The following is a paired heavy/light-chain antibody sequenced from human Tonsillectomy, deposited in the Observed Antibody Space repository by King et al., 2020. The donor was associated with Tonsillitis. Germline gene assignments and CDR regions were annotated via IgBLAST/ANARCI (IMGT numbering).Light chain of an antibody. CDR2: GAS. J-gene: IGKJ4*01. V-gene: IGKV3-15*01. CDR3: QQYNKWPLT. CDR1: QSVSSN. Sequence: EIVLTQSPATLSVSPGERATLSCRASQSVSSNLAWYQQKPGQAPRLLIYGASTRATGIPARFSGSGSGTEFTLTISSLQSEDFAVYYCQQYNKWPLTFGGGTKVEIK.
Heavy chain of an antibody. J-gene: IGHJ4*02. CDR3: AREDGLWSSWVYYFDF. CDR2: IWYDGTNK. D-gene: IGHD2-15*01. CDR1: GFTFSTYG. V-gene: IGHV3-33*01. Sequence: QVQLVESGGGVVQPGRSLRLSCAASGFTFSTYGMHWVRQAPGKGLEWVAVIWYDGTNKYFADSVKGRFTISRDNSKNTVSLQMNSLRAEDTALYYCAREDGLWSSWVYYFDFWGQGTLVTVSS.